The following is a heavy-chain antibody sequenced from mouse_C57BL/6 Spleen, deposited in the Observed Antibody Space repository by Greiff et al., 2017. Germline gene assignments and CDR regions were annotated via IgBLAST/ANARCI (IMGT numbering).Heavy chain of an antibody. CDR3: ARESDGNYDAMDY. D-gene: IGHD2-1*01. Sequence: ESGPGLVKPSQSLSLTCSVTGYSITSGYYWNWIRQFPGNKLEWMGYISYDGSNNYNPSLKNRISITRDTSKNQFFLKLNSVTTEDTATYYCARESDGNYDAMDYWGQGTSVTVSS. CDR2: ISYDGSN. V-gene: IGHV3-6*01. J-gene: IGHJ4*01. CDR1: GYSITSGYY.